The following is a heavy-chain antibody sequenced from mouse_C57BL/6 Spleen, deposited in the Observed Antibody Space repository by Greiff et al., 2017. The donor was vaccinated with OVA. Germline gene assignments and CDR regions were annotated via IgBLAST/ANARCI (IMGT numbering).Heavy chain of an antibody. CDR3: ARSMVTTTVDY. Sequence: VQLQQSGAELVRPGASVKLSCKASGYTFTDYYINWVKQRPGQGLEWIARIYPGSGNTYYNEKFKGKATLTAEKSSSTAYMQLSSLTSEDSAVYFCARSMVTTTVDYWGQGTTLTVSS. V-gene: IGHV1-76*01. D-gene: IGHD2-2*01. CDR1: GYTFTDYY. J-gene: IGHJ2*01. CDR2: IYPGSGNT.